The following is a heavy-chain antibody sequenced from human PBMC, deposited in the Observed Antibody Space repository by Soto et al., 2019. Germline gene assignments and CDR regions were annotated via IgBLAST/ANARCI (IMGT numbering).Heavy chain of an antibody. CDR3: ARTTPHIDDMLTGYEPWFDP. D-gene: IGHD3-9*01. J-gene: IGHJ5*02. CDR1: GGSISSYY. CDR2: IYYSGST. Sequence: SETLSLTCTVSGGSISSYYWSWIRQPPGKGLEWIGYIYYSGSTNYNPSLKSRVTISVDTSKNQFSLKLSSVTAADTAVYYCARTTPHIDDMLTGYEPWFDPWGQGTLVTVSS. V-gene: IGHV4-59*01.